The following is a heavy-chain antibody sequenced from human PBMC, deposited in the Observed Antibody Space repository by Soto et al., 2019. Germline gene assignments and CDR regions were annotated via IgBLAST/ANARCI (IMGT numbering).Heavy chain of an antibody. J-gene: IGHJ6*02. V-gene: IGHV1-46*01. CDR1: GYTFTSYY. CDR2: INPSGGST. CDR3: ARDSQGYGGRRGYYYYGMDV. Sequence: GASVKVSCKASGYTFTSYYMHWVRQAPGQGLEWMGIINPSGGSTSYAQKFQGRVTMTRDTSTSTVYMELSSLRSEDTAVYYCARDSQGYGGRRGYYYYGMDVWGQGTTVTVSS. D-gene: IGHD4-17*01.